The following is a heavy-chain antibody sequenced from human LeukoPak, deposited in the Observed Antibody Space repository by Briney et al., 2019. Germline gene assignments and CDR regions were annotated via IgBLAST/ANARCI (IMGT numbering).Heavy chain of an antibody. V-gene: IGHV4-38-2*02. CDR3: ASYYYDSSAYYLPFDH. D-gene: IGHD3-22*01. Sequence: NSSETLSLTCTVSGYSISSSAYYWGWIRQPPGKGLEWIGSIYHSGSTYYNPSLESRVTISVDTSKNQFSLKLTSVTAADTAVYYCASYYYDSSAYYLPFDHWGQGTLVTVSS. CDR2: IYHSGST. J-gene: IGHJ4*02. CDR1: GYSISSSAYY.